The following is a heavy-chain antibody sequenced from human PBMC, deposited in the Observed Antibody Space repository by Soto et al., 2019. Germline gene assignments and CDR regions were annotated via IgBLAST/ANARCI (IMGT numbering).Heavy chain of an antibody. CDR2: IYYSGST. Sequence: SETLSLTCTVSGGSISSGGYYWSWIRQHPGKGLEWIGYIYYSGSTYYSPSLKSRVTISVDTSKNQFSLKLSSVTAADTAVYYCARVSLRFLEWLPSTYYFDYWGQGTLVTVSS. CDR3: ARVSLRFLEWLPSTYYFDY. V-gene: IGHV4-31*03. J-gene: IGHJ4*02. D-gene: IGHD3-3*01. CDR1: GGSISSGGYY.